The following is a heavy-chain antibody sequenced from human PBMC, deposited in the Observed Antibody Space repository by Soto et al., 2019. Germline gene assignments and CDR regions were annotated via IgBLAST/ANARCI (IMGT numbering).Heavy chain of an antibody. D-gene: IGHD2-2*02. CDR2: TYYRSKWYN. Sequence: QVQLQQSGPGLVKPSQTLSLTCAISGDSVSGNSVAWNWIRQSPSRALEWMGRTYYRSKWYNDFATSVKNRITINVDTYKKQFSLKLNAVTPEDTAVYYCARNGFKQYLTHFDFCGQGTLVTVSS. CDR3: ARNGFKQYLTHFDF. CDR1: GDSVSGNSVA. J-gene: IGHJ4*02. V-gene: IGHV6-1*01.